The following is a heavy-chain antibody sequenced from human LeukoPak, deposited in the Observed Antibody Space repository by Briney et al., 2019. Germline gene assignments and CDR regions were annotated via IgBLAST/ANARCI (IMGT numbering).Heavy chain of an antibody. CDR3: ARVHGSYYDSSGYPGWFAFDI. J-gene: IGHJ3*02. CDR1: GGTFSSYA. Sequence: SVKVSCKVSGGTFSSYAISWVRQAPGQGLEWMGRIIPIFGTANYAQKFQGRVTITTDESTSTAYKELSSLRSEDTAVYYCARVHGSYYDSSGYPGWFAFDIWGQGTMVTVSS. D-gene: IGHD3-22*01. CDR2: IIPIFGTA. V-gene: IGHV1-69*05.